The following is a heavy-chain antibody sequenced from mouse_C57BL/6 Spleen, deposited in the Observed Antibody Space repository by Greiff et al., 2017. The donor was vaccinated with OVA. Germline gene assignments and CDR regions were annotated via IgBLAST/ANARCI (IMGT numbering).Heavy chain of an antibody. V-gene: IGHV1-53*01. CDR3: VHDYGRSSACFAY. CDR2: INPSNGGT. D-gene: IGHD1-1*01. Sequence: QVQLQQPGTELVKPGASVKLSCKASGYTFTSYWMHWVKQRPGQGLEWIGNINPSNGGTNYNEKFKSKATLTVDKSSSTAYMQLSSQTSEDSAVYYGVHDYGRSSACFAYWGQGTLVTVSA. CDR1: GYTFTSYW. J-gene: IGHJ3*01.